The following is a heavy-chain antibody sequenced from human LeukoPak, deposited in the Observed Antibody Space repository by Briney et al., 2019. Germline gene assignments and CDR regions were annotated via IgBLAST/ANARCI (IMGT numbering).Heavy chain of an antibody. CDR2: ISSDGGST. V-gene: IGHV3-64*01. CDR3: ARDPHPTVWSGMDV. D-gene: IGHD4-4*01. CDR1: GFTFSSYA. J-gene: IGHJ6*02. Sequence: GGSLRLSCAASGFTFSSYAMHWVRQAPGKGLEYVSAISSDGGSTYSANSVKGRFTISRDNSKNTLYLQMGSLRAEDMAVYYCARDPHPTVWSGMDVWGQGTTVTVSS.